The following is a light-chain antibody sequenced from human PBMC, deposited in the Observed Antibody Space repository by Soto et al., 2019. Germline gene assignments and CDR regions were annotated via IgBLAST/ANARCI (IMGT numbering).Light chain of an antibody. CDR2: DAS. CDR3: QQYNSYSPT. J-gene: IGKJ1*01. CDR1: QSISSW. Sequence: DIQMTQSPSTLSASVGDRVTIPCRASQSISSWLAWYQQKPGKAPKLLIYDASSLESGVPSRFSGSGSGTEFTLTISSLQPDDFATYYCQQYNSYSPTFVQGTKV. V-gene: IGKV1-5*01.